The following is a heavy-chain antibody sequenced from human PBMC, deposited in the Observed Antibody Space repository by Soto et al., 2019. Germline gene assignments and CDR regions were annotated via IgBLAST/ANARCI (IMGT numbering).Heavy chain of an antibody. V-gene: IGHV3-48*03. J-gene: IGHJ6*02. CDR3: ARDPAERLVSRLPSDFGMDV. CDR1: GFSLSDYE. CDR2: ISSSGNTI. D-gene: IGHD6-25*01. Sequence: SLRLSCAASGFSLSDYEMNWVRQAPGKGLEWVSYISSSGNTIYYADSVQGRFTISRDNAKNSLYLQMNRLRAEDTAVYYCARDPAERLVSRLPSDFGMDVWGQGTTVTVYS.